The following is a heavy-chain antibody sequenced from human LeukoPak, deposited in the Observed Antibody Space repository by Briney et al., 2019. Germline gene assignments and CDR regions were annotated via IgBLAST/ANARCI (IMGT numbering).Heavy chain of an antibody. Sequence: PGGSLRLSCAASGFTFSSYWIHWVRQAPGKGLVWVSRINSDGSTTTYADSVKGRFTISRDNANNTLYLQMNSLRAEDTAVYYCAKEGTARISTWYDSWGQGTLVTVSS. V-gene: IGHV3-74*01. J-gene: IGHJ4*02. D-gene: IGHD6-13*01. CDR1: GFTFSSYW. CDR3: AKEGTARISTWYDS. CDR2: INSDGSTT.